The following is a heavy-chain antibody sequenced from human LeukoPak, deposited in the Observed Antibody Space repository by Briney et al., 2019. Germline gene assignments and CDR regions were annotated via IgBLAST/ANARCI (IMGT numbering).Heavy chain of an antibody. V-gene: IGHV1-18*01. CDR2: ISAYNGNT. J-gene: IGHJ4*02. CDR1: GYTFTSYG. CDR3: ASGSGSYYDPVLRYFDY. D-gene: IGHD1-26*01. Sequence: GASVKVSCKASGYTFTSYGISWVRQAPGQGLEWMGWISAYNGNTNYAQKLQGRVTMTTDTSTSTAYMELRSLRSDDTAVYYCASGSGSYYDPVLRYFDYWGQGTLVTVSS.